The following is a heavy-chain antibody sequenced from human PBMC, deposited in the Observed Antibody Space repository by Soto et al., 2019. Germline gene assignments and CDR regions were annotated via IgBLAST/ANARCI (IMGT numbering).Heavy chain of an antibody. V-gene: IGHV4-59*11. CDR2: IYHTVNT. D-gene: IGHD2-15*01. J-gene: IGHJ3*02. Sequence: SETLSLTCSVSGVSIGSHFLSWIRQAPGKGPELVGYIYHTVNTNYNPALKSRVTISMDTSENQLSLQLSSVTAADTAVYYCARLQYTVVTALDIWGQGTMGTVSS. CDR1: GVSIGSHF. CDR3: ARLQYTVVTALDI.